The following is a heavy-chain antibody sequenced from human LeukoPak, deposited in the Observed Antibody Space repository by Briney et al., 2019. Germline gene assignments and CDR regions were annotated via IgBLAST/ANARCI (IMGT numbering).Heavy chain of an antibody. CDR2: INHSGST. J-gene: IGHJ6*02. D-gene: IGHD2-2*01. V-gene: IGHV4-34*01. CDR3: ARGVVAVPANYYYYGMDV. CDR1: GGSFSGYY. Sequence: SETLSLTCAVYGGSFSGYYWSWIRQPPGKGLEWIGEINHSGSTNYNPSLKSRVTISVDTSKNQFSLKLSSVTAADTAVYYCARGVVAVPANYYYYGMDVWGQGTTVTVSS.